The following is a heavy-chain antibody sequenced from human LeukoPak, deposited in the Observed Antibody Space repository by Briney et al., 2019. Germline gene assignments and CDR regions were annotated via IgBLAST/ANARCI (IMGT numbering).Heavy chain of an antibody. CDR1: GGAFSSYA. CDR3: ASSQSPKGFDI. J-gene: IGHJ3*02. CDR2: IIPFLGIA. V-gene: IGHV1-69*04. Sequence: SVKVSCKASGGAFSSYAISWVRQAPGQGLEWMGRIIPFLGIANYAQKFQGRVTITADKSTSTAYMELSSLRSEDTAVYYCASSQSPKGFDIWGQGTMVTVSS.